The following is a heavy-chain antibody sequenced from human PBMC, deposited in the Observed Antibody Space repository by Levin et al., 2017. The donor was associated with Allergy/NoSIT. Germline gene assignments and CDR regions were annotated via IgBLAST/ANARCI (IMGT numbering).Heavy chain of an antibody. V-gene: IGHV3-7*01. CDR1: GFTFSSQW. CDR2: IKKDGSEK. D-gene: IGHD5/OR15-5a*01. J-gene: IGHJ4*02. Sequence: HGESLKISCAASGFTFSSQWMSWVRQAPGKGLEWVGNIKKDGSEKNYVDSVKGRFTISRDNAKNSVDLQMNSLRVEDTAVYYCARDVWAYFDYWGQGILVTVSS. CDR3: ARDVWAYFDY.